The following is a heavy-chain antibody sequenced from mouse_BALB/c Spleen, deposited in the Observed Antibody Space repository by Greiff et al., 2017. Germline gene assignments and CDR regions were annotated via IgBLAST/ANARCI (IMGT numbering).Heavy chain of an antibody. D-gene: IGHD2-1*01. CDR3: ARQDYGNSFAY. V-gene: IGHV5-9-3*01. J-gene: IGHJ3*01. CDR1: GFTFSSYA. Sequence: EVQLVESGGGLVKPGGSLKLSCAASGFTFSSYAMSWVRQTPEKRLEWVATISSGGSYTYYPDSVKGRFTISRDNAKNTLYLQMSSLRSEDTAMYYCARQDYGNSFAYWGQGTLVTVSA. CDR2: ISSGGSYT.